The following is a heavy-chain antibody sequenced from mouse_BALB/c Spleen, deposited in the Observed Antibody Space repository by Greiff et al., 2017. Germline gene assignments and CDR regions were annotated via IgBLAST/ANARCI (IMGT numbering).Heavy chain of an antibody. CDR3: ARFSYGNYAMDY. Sequence: VQRVESGPGLVQPSQSLSITCTVSGFSLTSYGVHWVRQSPGKGLEWLGVIWSGGSTDYNAAFISRLSISKDNSKSQVFFKMNSLQANDTAIYYCARFSYGNYAMDYWGQGTSVTVSS. V-gene: IGHV2-2*02. J-gene: IGHJ4*01. D-gene: IGHD2-1*01. CDR1: GFSLTSYG. CDR2: IWSGGST.